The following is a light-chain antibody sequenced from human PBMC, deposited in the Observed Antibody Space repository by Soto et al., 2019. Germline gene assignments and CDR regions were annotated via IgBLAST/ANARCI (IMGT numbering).Light chain of an antibody. CDR2: GTS. CDR1: QSVSSN. J-gene: IGKJ1*01. V-gene: IGKV3-15*01. CDR3: HQYNSWPT. Sequence: EIVMTQSPATLSVSPGERATLSCRASQSVSSNLAWYQQKPGQSPRLLIYGTSTRATGIPARFSGSGSGTEFTLTISSLQSEDFAVYYCHQYNSWPTFGQGTKVVIK.